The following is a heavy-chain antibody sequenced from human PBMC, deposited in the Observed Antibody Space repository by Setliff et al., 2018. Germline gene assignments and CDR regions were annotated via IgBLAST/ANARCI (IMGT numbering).Heavy chain of an antibody. CDR1: GFTFNYYW. Sequence: GGSLRLSCEASGFTFNYYWMHWVRQAPGKGLVWVSHINRDGSNIRYADSVKGRFTISRDIAKNTLYLQINSLRAEDTAVYYCARAFGGNSDAFDIWGQGTMVTVSS. J-gene: IGHJ3*02. V-gene: IGHV3-74*01. CDR2: INRDGSNI. CDR3: ARAFGGNSDAFDI. D-gene: IGHD2-21*02.